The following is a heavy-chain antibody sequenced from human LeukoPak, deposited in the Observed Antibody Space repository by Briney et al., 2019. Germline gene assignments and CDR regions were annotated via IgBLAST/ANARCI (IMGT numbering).Heavy chain of an antibody. Sequence: ASVKVSCKASGYTFTGYYMHWVRQAPGQGLEWMGWINPNSGGTNYAQKFQGRVTMTRDTSISTAYMELSRLRSDDTAVYYCAYTIAESNRHYYYMDVWGKGTTVTVSS. J-gene: IGHJ6*03. D-gene: IGHD6-13*01. CDR2: INPNSGGT. V-gene: IGHV1-2*02. CDR3: AYTIAESNRHYYYMDV. CDR1: GYTFTGYY.